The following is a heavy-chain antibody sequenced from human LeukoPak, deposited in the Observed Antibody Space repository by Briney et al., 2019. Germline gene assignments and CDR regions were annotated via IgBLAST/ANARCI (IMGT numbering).Heavy chain of an antibody. D-gene: IGHD4-17*01. Sequence: ASVKVSCKASGYTFTSFGFSWVRQAPGQGLEWMGRIIPILGIANYAQKFQGRVTITADESTSTAYMELSSLRSEDTAVYYCARGGYTVSTEWYFDLWGRGTLVTVSS. CDR1: GYTFTSFG. CDR2: IIPILGIA. CDR3: ARGGYTVSTEWYFDL. J-gene: IGHJ2*01. V-gene: IGHV1-69*04.